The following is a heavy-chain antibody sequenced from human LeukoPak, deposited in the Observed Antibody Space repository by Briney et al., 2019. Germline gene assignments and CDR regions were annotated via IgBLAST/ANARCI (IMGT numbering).Heavy chain of an antibody. J-gene: IGHJ4*01. CDR2: ISHSGSTI. V-gene: IGHV3-11*04. CDR1: GFGVSVNY. D-gene: IGHD3-10*01. CDR3: ATYGSGSGTFFDS. Sequence: MTGGSLRLSCAASGFGVSVNYMSWIRQAPEKGLEWLSYISHSGSTIYYADSVKGRFTVSRDDAKSSLYLQMNNLRAEDTALYYCATYGSGSGTFFDSWGQGTLVTVSS.